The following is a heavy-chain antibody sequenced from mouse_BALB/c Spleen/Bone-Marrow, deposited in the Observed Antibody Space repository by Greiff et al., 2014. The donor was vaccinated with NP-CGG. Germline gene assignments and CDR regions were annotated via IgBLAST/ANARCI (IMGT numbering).Heavy chain of an antibody. CDR1: GYTFTSCW. CDR3: ASHLWPSY. CDR2: INPSNGRT. J-gene: IGHJ2*01. D-gene: IGHD1-1*02. Sequence: QVQLQQSGTELVKPGASVRLSCKASGYTFTSCWMHWVRQRPGQGLEWVGEINPSNGRTIYNEKFKSKATLTVDNSSSTAYMQLSSLTSEDSAVYYCASHLWPSYWGQGTTLTVSS. V-gene: IGHV1S81*02.